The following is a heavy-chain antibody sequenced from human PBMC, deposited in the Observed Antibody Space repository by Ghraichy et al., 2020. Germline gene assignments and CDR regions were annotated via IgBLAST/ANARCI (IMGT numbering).Heavy chain of an antibody. CDR2: INPNSGGT. CDR3: ARVTRLSYVDWLLPDS. V-gene: IGHV1-2*06. Sequence: ASVKVSCKASGYTFTGYYMHWVRQAPGQGLEWMGRINPNSGGTNYAQKFQGRVTMTRDTSINAAYMELSRLRSDDTAVYYCARVTRLSYVDWLLPDSWGQGTLVTVSS. J-gene: IGHJ4*02. D-gene: IGHD3-9*01. CDR1: GYTFTGYY.